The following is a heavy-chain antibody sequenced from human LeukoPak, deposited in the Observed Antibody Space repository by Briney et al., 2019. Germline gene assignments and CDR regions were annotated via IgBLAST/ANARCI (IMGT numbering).Heavy chain of an antibody. V-gene: IGHV3-21*01. J-gene: IGHJ5*02. CDR3: ARDQGLVGATAKFDP. Sequence: PGGPLRLSCAASGFTFSSYSMNWVRQAPGKGLEWVSSISSSSSYIYYADSVKGRFTISRDNAKNSLYLQMNSLRAEDTAVYYCARDQGLVGATAKFDPWGQGTLVTVSS. CDR1: GFTFSSYS. D-gene: IGHD1-26*01. CDR2: ISSSSSYI.